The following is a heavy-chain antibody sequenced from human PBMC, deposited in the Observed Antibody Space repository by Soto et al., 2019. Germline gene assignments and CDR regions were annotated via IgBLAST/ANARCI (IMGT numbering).Heavy chain of an antibody. CDR1: GFTFSSYA. J-gene: IGHJ4*02. Sequence: EVQLVESGGGLVQPGGSLRLSCAASGFTFSSYAMYWVRQAPGKGLEYVSAISSNGENTYYANSVKGRFTISRDNSKNTLYLQMGSLRAEDMAVYYCARGGFGVEVVVAVHFDFWGQGTLVTVSS. D-gene: IGHD2-15*01. CDR2: ISSNGENT. CDR3: ARGGFGVEVVVAVHFDF. V-gene: IGHV3-64*01.